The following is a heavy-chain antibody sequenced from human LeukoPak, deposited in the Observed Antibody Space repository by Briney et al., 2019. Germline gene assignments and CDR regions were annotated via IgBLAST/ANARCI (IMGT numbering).Heavy chain of an antibody. J-gene: IGHJ1*01. D-gene: IGHD1-26*01. CDR2: ISSSSSYI. V-gene: IGHV3-21*01. CDR1: GFTFSGSA. CDR3: ARGQRGSYVSVRAEYFQH. Sequence: PGGSLRLSCAASGFTFSGSAMPWVRQAPGKGLEWVSSISSSSSYIYYADSVKGRFTISRDNAKNSLYLQMNSLRAEDTAVYYCARGQRGSYVSVRAEYFQHWGQGTLVTVSS.